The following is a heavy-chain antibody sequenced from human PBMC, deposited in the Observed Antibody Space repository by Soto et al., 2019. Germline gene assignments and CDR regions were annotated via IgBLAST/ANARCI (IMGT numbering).Heavy chain of an antibody. CDR2: IYYSGST. CDR1: GGSISSGDYY. V-gene: IGHV4-30-4*01. CDR3: ARWRSGKYFDY. D-gene: IGHD3-3*01. Sequence: SETLSLTCTVSGGSISSGDYYWSWIRQPPGKGLEWIGYIYYSGSTYYNPSLKSRVTISVDTSKNQFSLKLSSVTAADTAVYYCARWRSGKYFDYWGQGTLVTVSS. J-gene: IGHJ4*02.